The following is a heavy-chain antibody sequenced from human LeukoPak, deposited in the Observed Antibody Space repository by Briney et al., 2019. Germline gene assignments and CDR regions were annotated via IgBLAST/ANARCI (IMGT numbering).Heavy chain of an antibody. CDR2: IYYSGST. V-gene: IGHV4-59*12. D-gene: IGHD5-18*01. CDR3: VRRSRGRRGYSYGAHAYDY. J-gene: IGHJ4*02. CDR1: GGSISSYY. Sequence: SETLSLTCTVSGGSISSYYWSWIRQPPGKGLQWIGYIYYSGSTNYNPSLKSRVTIPVDKSKNQFSLKLSSGTAADPAVYYCVRRSRGRRGYSYGAHAYDYWGQGTLVTVSS.